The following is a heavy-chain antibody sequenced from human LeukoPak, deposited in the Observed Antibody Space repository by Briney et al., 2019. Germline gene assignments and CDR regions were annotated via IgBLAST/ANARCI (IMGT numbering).Heavy chain of an antibody. CDR1: GGTFSSYA. Sequence: ASVKVSCKASGGTFSSYAISWVRQAPGQGLEWMGGIIPIFGTANYAQKFQGRVTITTDESTSTAYMELSSLRSEDTAVYYCARESASGFYRAFDIWGQGTMVTVSS. V-gene: IGHV1-69*05. CDR2: IIPIFGTA. J-gene: IGHJ3*02. CDR3: ARESASGFYRAFDI. D-gene: IGHD2/OR15-2a*01.